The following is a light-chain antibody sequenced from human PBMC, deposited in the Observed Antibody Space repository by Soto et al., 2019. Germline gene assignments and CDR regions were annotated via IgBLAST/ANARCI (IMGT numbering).Light chain of an antibody. CDR3: QQYGSTQLT. J-gene: IGKJ4*02. Sequence: EIVLTQSPGALSLSPGXRATLSCRASRSVSSNYLAWYQQKPGQAPRLLIYGASSRSTDIPDRSSGSGSGTDFALTIRRLEPEDFTLYYCQQYGSTQLTCAVGTIVDIK. CDR2: GAS. V-gene: IGKV3-20*01. CDR1: RSVSSNY.